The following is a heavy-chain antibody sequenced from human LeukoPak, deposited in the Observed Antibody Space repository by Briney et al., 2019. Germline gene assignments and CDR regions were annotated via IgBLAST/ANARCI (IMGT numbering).Heavy chain of an antibody. J-gene: IGHJ4*02. CDR3: TTGYYDILTGYYFDY. CDR1: GFTFSNAW. V-gene: IGHV3-15*01. Sequence: GGSLRLSCAAPGFTFSNAWMSWVRQAPGKGLEWVGRIKSKTDGGTTDYAAPVKGRFTISRDDSKNTLYLQMNSLKTEDTAVYYCTTGYYDILTGYYFDYWGQGTLVTVSS. CDR2: IKSKTDGGTT. D-gene: IGHD3-9*01.